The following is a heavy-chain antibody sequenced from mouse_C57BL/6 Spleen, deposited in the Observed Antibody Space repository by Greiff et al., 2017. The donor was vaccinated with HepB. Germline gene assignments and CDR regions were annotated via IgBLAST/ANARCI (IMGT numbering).Heavy chain of an antibody. CDR3: ARGCNDGYYDWYFDV. CDR1: GYTFTSYW. CDR2: IHPNSGST. V-gene: IGHV1-64*01. D-gene: IGHD2-3*01. Sequence: VQLQQPGAELVKPGASVKLSCKASGYTFTSYWMHWVKQRPGQGLEWIGMIHPNSGSTNYNEKFKSKATLTVDKSSSTAYMQLSSLTSEDSAVYDCARGCNDGYYDWYFDVWGTGTTVTVSS. J-gene: IGHJ1*03.